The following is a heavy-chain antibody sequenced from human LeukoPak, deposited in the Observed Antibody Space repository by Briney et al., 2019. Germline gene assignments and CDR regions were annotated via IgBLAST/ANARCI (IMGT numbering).Heavy chain of an antibody. CDR3: ARVVGLNEWEPHY. CDR2: ISAYNDNT. V-gene: IGHV1-18*01. J-gene: IGHJ4*02. CDR1: GYTFIIYG. D-gene: IGHD1-26*01. Sequence: ASVKVSCKASGYTFIIYGISWVRQAPGQGLEWMGWISAYNDNTNYAQKFQDRVTMTTDTSTSTAYMELRSLRSDDTAVYYCARVVGLNEWEPHYWGQGTLVTVSS.